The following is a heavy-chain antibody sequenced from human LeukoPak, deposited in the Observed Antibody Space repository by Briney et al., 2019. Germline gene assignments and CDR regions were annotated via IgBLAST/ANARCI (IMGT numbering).Heavy chain of an antibody. J-gene: IGHJ3*02. CDR2: IYYSGST. V-gene: IGHV4-59*01. Sequence: SETLSLTCTVSGVSISSYYWSWIRQPPGKGLEWIGYIYYSGSTNYNPSLKSRVTISVDTSKNQFSLKLSSVTAADTAVYYCARDKGLDAFDIWGQGTMVTVSS. CDR1: GVSISSYY. CDR3: ARDKGLDAFDI.